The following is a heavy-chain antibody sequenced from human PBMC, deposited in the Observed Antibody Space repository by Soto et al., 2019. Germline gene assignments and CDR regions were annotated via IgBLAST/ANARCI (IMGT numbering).Heavy chain of an antibody. Sequence: SETLSLTCTVSGGSISSGGYYWSWIRQHPGKGLEWIGYIYYSGSTYYNPSLKSRVTISVDTSKNQFSLKLSSVTAADTAVYYCARVPFPGKSGDYSNYFALIYFDYWGQGTLVTVSS. CDR3: ARVPFPGKSGDYSNYFALIYFDY. V-gene: IGHV4-31*03. CDR1: GGSISSGGYY. CDR2: IYYSGST. J-gene: IGHJ4*02. D-gene: IGHD4-4*01.